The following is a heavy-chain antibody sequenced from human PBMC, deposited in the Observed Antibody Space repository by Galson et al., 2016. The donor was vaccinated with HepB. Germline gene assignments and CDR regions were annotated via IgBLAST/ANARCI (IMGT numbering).Heavy chain of an antibody. D-gene: IGHD4-17*01. CDR2: FYYSRIY. CDR3: ARDRRPLIRGPYGSEYSYYYVMDV. V-gene: IGHV4-39*07. J-gene: IGHJ6*02. CDR1: GDSISGSAYY. Sequence: SETLSLTCTVSGDSISGSAYYWGWLRQSQGMGLEWFGSFYYSRIYFHYPTLHSRVTLTTATYKIQCSLNLDSVTSADTAVYFCARDRRPLIRGPYGSEYSYYYVMDVWGQGTTVTVSS.